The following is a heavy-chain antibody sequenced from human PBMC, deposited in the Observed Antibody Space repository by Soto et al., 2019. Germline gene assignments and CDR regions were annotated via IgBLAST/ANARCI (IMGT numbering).Heavy chain of an antibody. D-gene: IGHD6-19*01. CDR2: INAANGNV. CDR3: ARAVGQFDP. Sequence: ASVKVSCKASGYTFSSYALHWVRQAPGQRLEWMGWINAANGNVKYSQKFQGRVTITRDTSASTAYMELSSLRSEDTAVYYCARAVGQFDPWGQGTLVPASS. J-gene: IGHJ5*02. CDR1: GYTFSSYA. V-gene: IGHV1-3*01.